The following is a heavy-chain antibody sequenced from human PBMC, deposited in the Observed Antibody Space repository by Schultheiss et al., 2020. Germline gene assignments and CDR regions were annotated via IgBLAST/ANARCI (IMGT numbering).Heavy chain of an antibody. CDR1: GGSISSGDYF. Sequence: SCTVSGGSISSGDYFWNWIRQLPGKGLEWIGYSYDSGSSYYNPSLKSLVTISADMSKNQFSLKVRSVTAADTAVYYCARGSGDYAPFDYWGQGILVTVSS. J-gene: IGHJ4*02. CDR2: SYDSGSS. V-gene: IGHV4-31*01. CDR3: ARGSGDYAPFDY. D-gene: IGHD4-17*01.